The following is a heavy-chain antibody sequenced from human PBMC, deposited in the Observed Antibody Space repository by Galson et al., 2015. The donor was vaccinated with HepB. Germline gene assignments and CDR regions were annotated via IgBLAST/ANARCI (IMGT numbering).Heavy chain of an antibody. D-gene: IGHD7-27*01. CDR2: ISAYNGNT. CDR1: GYTFTSYG. J-gene: IGHJ4*02. CDR3: ARDLPALGIYYFDY. V-gene: IGHV1-18*01. Sequence: SVKVSCKASGYTFTSYGISWVRQAPGQGLEWMGWISAYNGNTNYAQKLQGRVTMTTDTSTSTAYMELRSLRSDDTAVYYCARDLPALGIYYFDYWGQGTLVTVSS.